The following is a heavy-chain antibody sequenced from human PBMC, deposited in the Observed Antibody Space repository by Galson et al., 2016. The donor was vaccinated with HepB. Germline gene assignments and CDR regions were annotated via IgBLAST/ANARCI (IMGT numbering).Heavy chain of an antibody. CDR2: INRSGGT. V-gene: IGHV4-34*01. CDR3: ARGGVEVLAPATYYFDI. D-gene: IGHD3-3*01. J-gene: IGHJ4*02. CDR1: GGPFRGFS. Sequence: SETLSLTCGVSGGPFRGFSWSWVRQPPGRGLEWIGGINRSGGTNYNSSLNSRVAISLDTSTNQLSLRLSSLTAADTAVYYCARGGVEVLAPATYYFDIWGQGALVAVSS.